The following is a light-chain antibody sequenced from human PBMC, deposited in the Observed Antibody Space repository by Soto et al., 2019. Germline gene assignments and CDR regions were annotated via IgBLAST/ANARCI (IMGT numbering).Light chain of an antibody. J-gene: IGKJ3*01. CDR1: KSVFYSSNNKNY. CDR3: QQYYSIPLT. CDR2: WAS. Sequence: DIVMTQSPDSLAVSLGERATINCNSSKSVFYSSNNKNYLAWYQQKPGQPPKLLIYWASTRESGVPDRFSGSGSGTDFTLTISSLQAEDVAVYYCQQYYSIPLTFGPGTKVDIK. V-gene: IGKV4-1*01.